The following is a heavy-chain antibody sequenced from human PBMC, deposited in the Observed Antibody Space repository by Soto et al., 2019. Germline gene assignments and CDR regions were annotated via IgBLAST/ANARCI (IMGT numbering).Heavy chain of an antibody. V-gene: IGHV1-24*01. J-gene: IGHJ4*02. Sequence: ASVKISCKVSGYTLTEFSMHWVRQAPGKGLEWMGGFDAEDGETSYAQKFQGRVTMTEDTCTDKVYMEMSRLRSEDMAVYYCANSQLVHKLYYFDYWGQGTLVTVSS. CDR1: GYTLTEFS. CDR3: ANSQLVHKLYYFDY. D-gene: IGHD6-13*01. CDR2: FDAEDGET.